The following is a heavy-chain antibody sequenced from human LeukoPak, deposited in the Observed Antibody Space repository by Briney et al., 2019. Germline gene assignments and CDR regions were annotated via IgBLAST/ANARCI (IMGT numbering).Heavy chain of an antibody. D-gene: IGHD3-10*01. V-gene: IGHV1-24*01. J-gene: IGHJ6*02. CDR1: GYTLTELS. CDR2: FDPEDGET. Sequence: ASVKVSCKVSGYTLTELSIHWVRQAPGKGLEWMGGFDPEDGETIYAQKFQGRVTMTEDTSTDTAYMELSSLRSEDTAVYYCVTLGWFGEAYGMDVWGQGTTVTVSS. CDR3: VTLGWFGEAYGMDV.